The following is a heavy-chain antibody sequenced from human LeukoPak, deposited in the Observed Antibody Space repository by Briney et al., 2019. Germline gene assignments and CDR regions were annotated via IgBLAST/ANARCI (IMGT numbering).Heavy chain of an antibody. V-gene: IGHV1-46*01. CDR3: ARALPHRRLMDTTMEQHWFDP. CDR1: GYTFTSYY. Sequence: ASVKVSCKASGYTFTSYYMHWVRQAPGQGLEWMGIINPSGGSTSYAQKFQGRVTMTRDMSTSTVYMELSSLRSEDTAVYYCARALPHRRLMDTTMEQHWFDPWGQGTLVTVSS. D-gene: IGHD5-18*01. CDR2: INPSGGST. J-gene: IGHJ5*02.